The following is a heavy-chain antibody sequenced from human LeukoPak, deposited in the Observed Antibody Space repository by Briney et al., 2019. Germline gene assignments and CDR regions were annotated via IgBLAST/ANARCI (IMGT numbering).Heavy chain of an antibody. CDR1: GGTFSSYA. CDR3: ARHCSGGSCYSGEYYMDV. V-gene: IGHV1-69*13. Sequence: SVRVSCKASGGTFSSYAISWVRQAPGQGLEWMGGIIPIFGTANYAQKFQGRVTITADESTSTAYMELSSLRSEDTAVYYCARHCSGGSCYSGEYYMDVWGKGTTVTVSS. D-gene: IGHD2-15*01. CDR2: IIPIFGTA. J-gene: IGHJ6*03.